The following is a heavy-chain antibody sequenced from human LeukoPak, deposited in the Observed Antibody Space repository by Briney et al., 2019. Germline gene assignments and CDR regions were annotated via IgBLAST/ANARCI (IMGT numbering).Heavy chain of an antibody. CDR2: IKRKSDGGTT. V-gene: IGHV3-15*01. CDR3: AGSPRVGDAFDI. Sequence: GGSLRLSCAASGLTFSNAWMSWVRQAPGKGLEWVGRIKRKSDGGTTDYAAPVKGRFTISRDDSKNTLYLQMNSLRAEDTAVYYCAGSPRVGDAFDIWGQGTMVTVSS. CDR1: GLTFSNAW. D-gene: IGHD6-13*01. J-gene: IGHJ3*02.